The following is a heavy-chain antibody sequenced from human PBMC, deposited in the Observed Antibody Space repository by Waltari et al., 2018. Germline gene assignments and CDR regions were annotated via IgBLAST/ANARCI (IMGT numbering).Heavy chain of an antibody. CDR2: SYSGGST. CDR1: GFTVSSNY. J-gene: IGHJ4*02. V-gene: IGHV3-53*01. Sequence: EVQLVESGGGLIQPGGSLRLSCAASGFTVSSNYMSWVRQAPGKGLEWGSGSYSGGSTYYADSVKGRFTISRDNSKNTLYLQMNSLRAEDTAVYYCAGIYSSSWADYWGQGTLVTVSS. CDR3: AGIYSSSWADY. D-gene: IGHD6-13*01.